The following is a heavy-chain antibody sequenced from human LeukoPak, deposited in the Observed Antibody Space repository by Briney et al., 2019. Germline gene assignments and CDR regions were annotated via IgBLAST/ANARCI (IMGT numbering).Heavy chain of an antibody. J-gene: IGHJ4*02. CDR3: AKDGRGFGEYLDY. CDR2: ISSSDTTM. CDR1: GFTFRDYD. D-gene: IGHD3-10*01. Sequence: GGSLRLSCAASGFTFRDYDMTWIRQAPGKGLEWVSYISSSDTTMYNADSVKGRFTISRDNAKNSLYLQMNSLRAEDTAVYYCAKDGRGFGEYLDYWGQGTLVTVSS. V-gene: IGHV3-11*04.